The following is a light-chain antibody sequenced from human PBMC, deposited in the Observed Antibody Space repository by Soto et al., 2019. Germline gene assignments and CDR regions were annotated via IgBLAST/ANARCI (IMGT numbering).Light chain of an antibody. CDR1: SSDVGGYNY. V-gene: IGLV2-14*01. CDR3: SSYGRGSTYV. J-gene: IGLJ1*01. Sequence: QSVLTQPASVSGAPGQSITVSCTGTSSDVGGYNYVSWYQQYPGKVPRLMIYDVTNRPSGASNRFSGSKSGNTASLTISGLQAEDEVDYYCSSYGRGSTYVLGTGTKVTAL. CDR2: DVT.